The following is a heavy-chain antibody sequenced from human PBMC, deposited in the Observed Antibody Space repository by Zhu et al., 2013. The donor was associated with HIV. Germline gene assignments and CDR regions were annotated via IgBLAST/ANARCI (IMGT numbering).Heavy chain of an antibody. V-gene: IGHV1-2*02. D-gene: IGHD1-1*01. Sequence: QVHLVQSGAEVKKPGASVKVSCKASGYTFRDYYIHWVRQAPGQGLEWMGSINPKRGGTDYARKFQGRVTITSDMSTTTAYMELRSLKFDDSAMYYCAKERTTGMGMANSFDPWGPGTPWSTVSS. CDR2: INPKRGGT. J-gene: IGHJ5*02. CDR3: AKERTTGMGMANSFDP. CDR1: GYTFRDYY.